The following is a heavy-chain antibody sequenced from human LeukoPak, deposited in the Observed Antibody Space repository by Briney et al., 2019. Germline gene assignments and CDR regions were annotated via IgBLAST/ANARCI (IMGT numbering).Heavy chain of an antibody. CDR3: ARVGQHERYASGSSFGGYYDYYYYMDV. CDR1: GFTFSSYA. D-gene: IGHD3-10*01. V-gene: IGHV3-23*01. Sequence: GGSLRLSCAASGFTFSSYAMSWVRQAPGKGLEWVSAISGSGGSTYYADSVKGRFTISRDSSKNTLYLQMNSLRVEDTAVYYCARVGQHERYASGSSFGGYYDYYYYMDVWGKGTTVTISS. CDR2: ISGSGGST. J-gene: IGHJ6*03.